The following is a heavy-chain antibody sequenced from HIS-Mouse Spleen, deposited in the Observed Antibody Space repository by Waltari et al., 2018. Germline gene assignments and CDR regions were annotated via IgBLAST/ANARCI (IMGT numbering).Heavy chain of an antibody. D-gene: IGHD6-13*01. J-gene: IGHJ2*01. Sequence: QLQLQESGPGLVKPSETLSLTCTVSVGAISSSSYYWGCIRQPPGKGLEWIGSIYYSGSTYYNPSLKSRVTISVDTSKNQFSLKLSSVTAADTAVYYCAREIPYSSSWYDWYFDLWGRGTLVTVSS. CDR2: IYYSGST. CDR1: VGAISSSSYY. CDR3: AREIPYSSSWYDWYFDL. V-gene: IGHV4-39*07.